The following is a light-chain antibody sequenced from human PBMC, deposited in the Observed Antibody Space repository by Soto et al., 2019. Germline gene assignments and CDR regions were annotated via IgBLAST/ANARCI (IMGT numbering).Light chain of an antibody. J-gene: IGKJ1*01. CDR3: QQYGSSSWT. V-gene: IGKV3-20*01. Sequence: EIVLTQSPGTLSLSPGERATLSCRASQSVSSSYLAWYQQKPGQAPRLLIYAASSRATGIPDRFSGSGSGTDFTLTISRLEPEDFAVYYCQQYGSSSWTFGRGTTVEIK. CDR2: AAS. CDR1: QSVSSSY.